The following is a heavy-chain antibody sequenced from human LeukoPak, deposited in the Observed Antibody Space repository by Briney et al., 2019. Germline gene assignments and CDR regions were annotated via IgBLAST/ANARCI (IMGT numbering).Heavy chain of an antibody. J-gene: IGHJ4*02. CDR1: GASISSGDYY. CDR2: IYYSGST. V-gene: IGHV4-30-4*01. CDR3: ARGRARWELPIYFDY. Sequence: SETLSLTCTVSGASISSGDYYWSWIRQPPGKGLEWIGYIYYSGSTNYNPSLKSRVTISVDTSKNQFSLKLSSVTAADTAVYYCARGRARWELPIYFDYWGQGTLVTVSS. D-gene: IGHD1-26*01.